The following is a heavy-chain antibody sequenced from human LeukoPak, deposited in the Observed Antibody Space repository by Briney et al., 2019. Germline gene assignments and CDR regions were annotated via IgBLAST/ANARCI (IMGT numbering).Heavy chain of an antibody. CDR1: GGSISSYY. D-gene: IGHD6-19*01. CDR2: IYYSGST. J-gene: IGHJ4*02. CDR3: ARADLPRGAVAVIGNYFDY. V-gene: IGHV4-59*01. Sequence: SETLSLTCTVSGGSISSYYWSWIRQPPGKGLEWIGYIYYSGSTNYNPSLKSRVTISVDTSKNQFSLKLSSVTAADTAVYYCARADLPRGAVAVIGNYFDYWGQGTLVTVSS.